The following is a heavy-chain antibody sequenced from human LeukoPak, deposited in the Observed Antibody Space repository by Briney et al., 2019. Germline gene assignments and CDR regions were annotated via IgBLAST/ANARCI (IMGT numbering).Heavy chain of an antibody. Sequence: GASVTVSCTATGGTFSSYAISWVRQAPGQGLEWMGGIIPIFGTANYAQKFQGRVTITADESTSTAYMELSSLRSEDTAVYYCARSFIAVAGHFDYWGQGTLVTVSS. CDR2: IIPIFGTA. CDR1: GGTFSSYA. J-gene: IGHJ4*02. D-gene: IGHD6-19*01. V-gene: IGHV1-69*13. CDR3: ARSFIAVAGHFDY.